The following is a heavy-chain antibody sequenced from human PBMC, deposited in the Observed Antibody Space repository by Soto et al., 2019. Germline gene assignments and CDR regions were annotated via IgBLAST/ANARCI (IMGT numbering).Heavy chain of an antibody. D-gene: IGHD2-2*01. Sequence: QVQLVQSGAEVKKPGASVKVSCKASGYTFTSYDINWVRQATGQGLEWMGWMNPNSGNTGYAQKFQGRVTMHRNTSISTAYMELSSLRSEDTAVYYCARGNMPDYYYGMDVWGQGTTVTVSS. CDR2: MNPNSGNT. J-gene: IGHJ6*02. CDR1: GYTFTSYD. CDR3: ARGNMPDYYYGMDV. V-gene: IGHV1-8*01.